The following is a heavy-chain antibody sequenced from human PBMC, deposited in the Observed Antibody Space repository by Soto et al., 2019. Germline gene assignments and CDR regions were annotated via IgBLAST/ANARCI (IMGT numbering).Heavy chain of an antibody. D-gene: IGHD3-10*01. Sequence: SETLSLTFAAYGGSFSVYYWSWIRQPPGKRLDRIWEINHRERPNYNQSLKIRITISVDTSKNQFSLKLSCVTAADTAVYYCARGRGGRFGELFQFDYWGQGPLVTVSS. CDR2: INHRERP. V-gene: IGHV4-34*01. J-gene: IGHJ4*02. CDR3: ARGRGGRFGELFQFDY. CDR1: GGSFSVYY.